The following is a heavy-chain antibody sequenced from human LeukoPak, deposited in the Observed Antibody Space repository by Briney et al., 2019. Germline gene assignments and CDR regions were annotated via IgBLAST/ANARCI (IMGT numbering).Heavy chain of an antibody. CDR3: ARDPDCDSTSCYIGPYNWFDP. D-gene: IGHD2-2*02. CDR1: GFSFRNYW. V-gene: IGHV3-74*01. Sequence: GGSLRLSCAASGFSFRNYWMHWVRQAPGKGLVWVSRINKDGTNTNYADSVKGRFTISRDNAKNTLYLQMNSLRAEDTAVYYCARDPDCDSTSCYIGPYNWFDPWGQGTLVTVSS. J-gene: IGHJ5*02. CDR2: INKDGTNT.